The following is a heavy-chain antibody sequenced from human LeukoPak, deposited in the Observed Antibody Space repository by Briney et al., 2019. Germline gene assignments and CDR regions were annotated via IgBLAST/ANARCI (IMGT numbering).Heavy chain of an antibody. D-gene: IGHD6-13*01. CDR1: GGSISSYH. V-gene: IGHV4-59*01. Sequence: PSETLSLTCTVSGGSISSYHRSWIRQPPGKGLEWIGYFYYSGSTNYNPSLKSRVTISVDTSKNQISLKLSSVTAADTAVYYCARVYPPPSSSWPGYYGMDVWGQGTTVTVSS. J-gene: IGHJ6*02. CDR2: FYYSGST. CDR3: ARVYPPPSSSWPGYYGMDV.